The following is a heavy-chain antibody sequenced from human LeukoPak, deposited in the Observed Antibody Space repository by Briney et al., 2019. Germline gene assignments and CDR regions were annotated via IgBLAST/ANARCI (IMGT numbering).Heavy chain of an antibody. CDR1: GYTFTGYY. CDR2: INPNSGGT. Sequence: ASVKVSCKASGYTFTGYYMHWVRQAPAQGLEWVGWINPNSGGTNYAQKFRGRVTMTRDTSISTAYMELTRLGSDDTAVYYCARGSSINWYKYYFDYWGQGTLVTVSS. CDR3: ARGSSINWYKYYFDY. J-gene: IGHJ4*02. D-gene: IGHD6-13*01. V-gene: IGHV1-2*02.